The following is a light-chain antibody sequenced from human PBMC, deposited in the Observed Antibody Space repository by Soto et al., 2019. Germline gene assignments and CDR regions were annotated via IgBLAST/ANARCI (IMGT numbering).Light chain of an antibody. CDR1: SSNIGNNY. CDR3: GTWDSSLSAVV. Sequence: QSVLTQPPSVSAAPGQKVTISCSGISSNIGNNYVSWYQQLPGTAPKLLMYENIKRPSGIPDRFSGSKSGTSATLGITGLQTGDEADYYCGTWDSSLSAVVFGTGTKLTVL. J-gene: IGLJ1*01. V-gene: IGLV1-51*02. CDR2: ENI.